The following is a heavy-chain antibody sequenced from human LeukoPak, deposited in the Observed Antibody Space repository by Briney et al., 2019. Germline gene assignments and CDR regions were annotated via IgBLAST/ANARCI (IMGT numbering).Heavy chain of an antibody. Sequence: GGSLRLSCAASGFTFSSYSMNWVRQAPGKGLEWVAVISYNGSNKYYADSVKGRFTISRDNSKNTLYLQMNSLRAEDTAVYYCARDHTTALDYWGQGTLVTVSS. D-gene: IGHD4-17*01. CDR1: GFTFSSYS. V-gene: IGHV3-30*03. CDR2: ISYNGSNK. J-gene: IGHJ4*02. CDR3: ARDHTTALDY.